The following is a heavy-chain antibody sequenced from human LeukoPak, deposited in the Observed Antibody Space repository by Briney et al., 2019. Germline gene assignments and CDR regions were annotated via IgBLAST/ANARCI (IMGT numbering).Heavy chain of an antibody. Sequence: GGSLRLSCAASGFTFSGNGMHWVRQAPGKGLEWVALIWYDGSKEYYADSVKGRFTISRDNSQNTLFLQMNSLRVEGTAVYYCARIWGSTSTLDYWGQGTLVTVSS. D-gene: IGHD2/OR15-2a*01. J-gene: IGHJ4*02. CDR1: GFTFSGNG. V-gene: IGHV3-33*03. CDR2: IWYDGSKE. CDR3: ARIWGSTSTLDY.